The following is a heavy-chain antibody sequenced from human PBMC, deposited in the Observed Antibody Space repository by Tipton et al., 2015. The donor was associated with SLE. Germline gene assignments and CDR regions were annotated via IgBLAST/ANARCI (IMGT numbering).Heavy chain of an antibody. CDR1: GFTFSSYS. CDR2: INHSGST. CDR3: ARGRGGSYDY. Sequence: LRLSCAASGFTFSSYSMNWVRQAPGKGLEWIGEINHSGSTNYNPSLKSRVTISVDTSKDQFSLKLSSVTAADTAVYYCARGRGGSYDYWGQGTLVTVSS. V-gene: IGHV4-34*01. J-gene: IGHJ4*02. D-gene: IGHD1-26*01.